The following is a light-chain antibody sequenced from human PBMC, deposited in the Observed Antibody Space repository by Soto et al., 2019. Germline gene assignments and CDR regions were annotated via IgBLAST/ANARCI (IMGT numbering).Light chain of an antibody. Sequence: QSVVTQPASVSGSPGQSITISCTGTSSDVGGYDYVSWYQQYPGKAPRLIIYEVSSRPSGVSNRFSGSKSGNTASLTISGLRAEDEGDYFCSSFTGTSALILFGGGTEVPVL. V-gene: IGLV2-14*01. CDR2: EVS. CDR1: SSDVGGYDY. J-gene: IGLJ2*01. CDR3: SSFTGTSALIL.